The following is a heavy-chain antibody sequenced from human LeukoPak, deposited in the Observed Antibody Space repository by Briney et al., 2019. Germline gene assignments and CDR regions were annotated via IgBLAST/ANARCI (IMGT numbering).Heavy chain of an antibody. Sequence: PGGSLRLSCAASGFTFSSYAMHWVRQAPGKGLEYVSAISSNGGSTYYANSVKGRFTISRDNSKNTLYLQMGSLRAEDMAVYYCARAMGGSGSYYAFDIWGQGTMVTVSS. J-gene: IGHJ3*02. V-gene: IGHV3-64*01. CDR2: ISSNGGST. CDR1: GFTFSSYA. D-gene: IGHD1-26*01. CDR3: ARAMGGSGSYYAFDI.